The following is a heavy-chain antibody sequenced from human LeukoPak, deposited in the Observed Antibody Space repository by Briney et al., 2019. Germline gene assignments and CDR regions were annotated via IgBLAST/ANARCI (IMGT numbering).Heavy chain of an antibody. D-gene: IGHD6-19*01. CDR2: ISGSGGST. V-gene: IGHV3-23*01. CDR1: GFTFNTYT. CDR3: AKDLKSVAGTSNNWFDP. Sequence: GGSLRLSCAASGFTFNTYTMSWVRQAPGKGLEWVSAISGSGGSTYYADSVKGRFTISRDNSKNTLYLQMNSLRAEDTAVYYCAKDLKSVAGTSNNWFDPWGQGTLVTVSS. J-gene: IGHJ5*02.